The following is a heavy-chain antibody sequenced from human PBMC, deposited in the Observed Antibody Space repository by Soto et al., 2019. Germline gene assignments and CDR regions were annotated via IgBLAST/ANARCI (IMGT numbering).Heavy chain of an antibody. CDR1: GGTFSSYA. D-gene: IGHD6-6*01. J-gene: IGHJ4*02. CDR3: ARARLMYSSSPSPINWRNNYFDY. Sequence: SVKVSCKASGGTFSSYAISWVRQAPGQGLEWMGGIIPIFGTANYAQKFQGRVTITADESTSTAYMELSSLRSEDTAVYYCARARLMYSSSPSPINWRNNYFDYWGQGTLVTVSS. V-gene: IGHV1-69*13. CDR2: IIPIFGTA.